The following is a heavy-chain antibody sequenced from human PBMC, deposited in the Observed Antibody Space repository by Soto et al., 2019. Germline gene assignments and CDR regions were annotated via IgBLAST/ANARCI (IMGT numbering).Heavy chain of an antibody. Sequence: QVQLVQSGPELKLPGASVKVSCKASGYTFTNYGITWVRQAPGQGLEWMGWISDYSGNTDYAQYLQGRLTMTTDRATNTAYMDLTSLRSDDTAVYYCARDYVRIVGAEFDHCCQGTLVTVSS. V-gene: IGHV1-18*01. CDR2: ISDYSGNT. CDR3: ARDYVRIVGAEFDH. CDR1: GYTFTNYG. J-gene: IGHJ4*02. D-gene: IGHD1-26*01.